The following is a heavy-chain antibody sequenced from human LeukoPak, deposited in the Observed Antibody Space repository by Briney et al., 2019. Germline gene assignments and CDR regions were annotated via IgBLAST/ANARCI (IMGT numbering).Heavy chain of an antibody. CDR1: GFSLSTSAVG. CDR3: AHRLPQLWFDY. Sequence: GSGPTLVNHTQTLTLTCTFSGFSLSTSAVGVGWIRQPPGKALGWLALVHRDDDKRYSPSLKSRLTITKDTSKNQVVLTMTNMDPVDTATYYCAHRLPQLWFDYWGQGTLVTVSS. D-gene: IGHD3-16*01. J-gene: IGHJ4*02. V-gene: IGHV2-5*02. CDR2: VHRDDDK.